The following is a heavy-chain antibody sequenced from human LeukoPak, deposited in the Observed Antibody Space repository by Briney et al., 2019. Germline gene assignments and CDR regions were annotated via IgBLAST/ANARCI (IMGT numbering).Heavy chain of an antibody. CDR2: FDPEDGVT. D-gene: IGHD3-10*01. CDR3: ATLGTMVRRYFDY. Sequence: EASVKVSCKVSGYTLTELSMHWVRQAPGKGLEWMGGFDPEDGVTIYAQKFQGRVTMTEDTSTDTAYMELGSLRSEDTAVYYCATLGTMVRRYFDYWGQGTLVTVSS. CDR1: GYTLTELS. J-gene: IGHJ4*02. V-gene: IGHV1-24*01.